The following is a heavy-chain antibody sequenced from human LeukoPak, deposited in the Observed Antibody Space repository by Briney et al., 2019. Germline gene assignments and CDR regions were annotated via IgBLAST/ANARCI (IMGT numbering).Heavy chain of an antibody. J-gene: IGHJ5*02. D-gene: IGHD6-6*01. CDR3: ARLEYSSSFA. CDR1: GGSISSYY. V-gene: IGHV4-34*01. CDR2: INHSGST. Sequence: SETLSLTCTVSGGSISSYYWSWIRQPPGKGLEWIGEINHSGSTNYNPSLKSRVTISVDTSKNQFSLKLSSVTAADTAVYYCARLEYSSSFAWGQGTLVTVSS.